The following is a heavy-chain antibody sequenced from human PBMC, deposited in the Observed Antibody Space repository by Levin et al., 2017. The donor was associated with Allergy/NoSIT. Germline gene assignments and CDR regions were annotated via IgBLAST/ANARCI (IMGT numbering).Heavy chain of an antibody. CDR2: ITWDGRST. J-gene: IGHJ4*02. V-gene: IGHV3-43*01. CDR1: GFPITDYT. D-gene: IGHD3-3*01. CDR3: ARDSLYNDFWSGHFEY. Sequence: LSLTCAVSGFPITDYTMHWVRQRPGKGLEWVSLITWDGRSTYYEDSVKGRFTTSRDPRKDFLYLQMNSLRTENTALYYCARDSLYNDFWSGHFEYWGQGSLVTVAS.